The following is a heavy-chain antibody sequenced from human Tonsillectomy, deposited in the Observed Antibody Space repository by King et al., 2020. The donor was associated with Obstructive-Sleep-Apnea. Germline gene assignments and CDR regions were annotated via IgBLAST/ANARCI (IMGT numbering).Heavy chain of an antibody. CDR1: GFTFSDHA. Sequence: VQLVESGGGLVQPGRSLRLSCAASGFTFSDHAIHWVRQAPGKGLAWVAVISYDGTNTYYADSVKGRFTISRDNSKNTVFLQMNSLRVDDTAVYYCAREERWLRDDAFDMWGQGTMVTVSS. D-gene: IGHD5-24*01. CDR3: AREERWLRDDAFDM. J-gene: IGHJ3*02. CDR2: ISYDGTNT. V-gene: IGHV3-30*04.